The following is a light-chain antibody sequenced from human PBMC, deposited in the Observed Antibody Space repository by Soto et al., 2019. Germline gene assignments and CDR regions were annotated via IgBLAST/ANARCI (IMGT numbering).Light chain of an antibody. CDR3: QESNCAPLS. Sequence: MIQSAPALSVYVKDRVTITCRASLPISNYLAWYQQKPGKIPNLLIYAASTLQAGVPSRFSGSGSGTDFTLTISCLQPEGVAPYYCQESNCAPLSFAGGTKVDI. V-gene: IGKV1-27*01. CDR2: AAS. CDR1: LPISNY. J-gene: IGKJ4*01.